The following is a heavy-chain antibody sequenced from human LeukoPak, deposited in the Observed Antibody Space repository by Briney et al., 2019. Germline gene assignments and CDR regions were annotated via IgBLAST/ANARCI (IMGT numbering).Heavy chain of an antibody. D-gene: IGHD2-15*01. J-gene: IGHJ4*02. CDR3: ASRDPAAILVGDMEDY. CDR1: GVPISGSSYY. Sequence: SETLSLTCTVSGVPISGSSYYWGWIRQPPGQGPEWIGSIYYNGNTYYNPSLQSRVTLSLNMSKNQFSLKMISVTAADTAVYYGASRDPAAILVGDMEDYWGQGTLVIVSS. CDR2: IYYNGNT. V-gene: IGHV4-39*07.